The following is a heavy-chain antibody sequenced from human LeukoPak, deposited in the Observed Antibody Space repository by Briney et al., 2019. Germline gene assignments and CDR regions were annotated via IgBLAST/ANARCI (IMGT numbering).Heavy chain of an antibody. D-gene: IGHD2-2*01. J-gene: IGHJ5*02. CDR3: ARDHWSSTSCYSNWFDP. Sequence: GASVKVSCKASGYTFTGYYMHWVRQAPGQGLEWMGWINPNSGGTNYAQKFQGRVTMTRDTSISTAYMELSRLRSDDTAVYYCARDHWSSTSCYSNWFDPWGQGTLVTASS. CDR1: GYTFTGYY. V-gene: IGHV1-2*02. CDR2: INPNSGGT.